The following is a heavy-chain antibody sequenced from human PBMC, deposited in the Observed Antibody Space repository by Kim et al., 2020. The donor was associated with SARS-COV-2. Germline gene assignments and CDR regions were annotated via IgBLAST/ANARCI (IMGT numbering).Heavy chain of an antibody. V-gene: IGHV3-30*03. CDR2: ISYDGSHK. CDR3: ARGWFSGGATRAADY. Sequence: GGSLRLSCAVSGFMFSSYGMHWVRQAPGKGLEWVAVISYDGSHKYYVDSVKGRFTISRDNSENMLYLQMNSLRADDTAVYYCARGWFSGGATRAADYWGQGTLVTVSS. D-gene: IGHD1-26*01. J-gene: IGHJ4*02. CDR1: GFMFSSYG.